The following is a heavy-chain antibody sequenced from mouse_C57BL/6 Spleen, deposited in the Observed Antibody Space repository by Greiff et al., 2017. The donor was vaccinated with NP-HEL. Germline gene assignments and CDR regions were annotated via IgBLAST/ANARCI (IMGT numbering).Heavy chain of an antibody. J-gene: IGHJ3*01. CDR3: AILLLEPY. V-gene: IGHV5-4*01. CDR1: GFTFSSYA. CDR2: ISDGGSYT. D-gene: IGHD1-1*01. Sequence: EVQLVESGGGLVKPGGSLKLSCAASGFTFSSYAMSWVRQTPEKRLEWVATISDGGSYTYYPDNVKGRFTISRDNAKNNLYLQMSHLKSKDTAMYYCAILLLEPYWGQGTLVTVSA.